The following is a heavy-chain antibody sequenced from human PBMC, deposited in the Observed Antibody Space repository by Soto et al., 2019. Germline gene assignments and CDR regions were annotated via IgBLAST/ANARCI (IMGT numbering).Heavy chain of an antibody. J-gene: IGHJ6*02. Sequence: SETLSLTCLVSGFPISSPYSWGWIRQPPGKGLEWIGSISHTGTTSYSPSLTSRVSISVDTSKNQVSLKLTSVTAADTAVYFCARVSMVIRDSDHFGVDVWGHGTTVTVSS. CDR2: ISHTGTT. CDR3: ARVSMVIRDSDHFGVDV. V-gene: IGHV4-38-2*02. D-gene: IGHD2-21*01. CDR1: GFPISSPYS.